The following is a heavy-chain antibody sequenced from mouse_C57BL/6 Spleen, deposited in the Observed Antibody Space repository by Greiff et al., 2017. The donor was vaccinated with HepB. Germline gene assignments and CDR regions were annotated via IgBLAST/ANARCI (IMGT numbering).Heavy chain of an antibody. Sequence: QVQLQQPGAELVMPGASVKLSCKASGYTFTSYWITWVKQRPGQGLEWIGDIYPGSGSTNYNEKFKSKATLTVDTSSSTAYMQLSSLTSEDSAVYYCARRYYYGSSYYAMDYWGQGTSVTVSS. CDR1: GYTFTSYW. D-gene: IGHD1-1*01. CDR2: IYPGSGST. CDR3: ARRYYYGSSYYAMDY. V-gene: IGHV1-55*01. J-gene: IGHJ4*01.